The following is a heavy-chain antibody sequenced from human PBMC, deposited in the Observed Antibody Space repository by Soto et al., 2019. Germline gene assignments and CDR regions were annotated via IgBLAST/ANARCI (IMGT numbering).Heavy chain of an antibody. D-gene: IGHD3-10*01. V-gene: IGHV3-7*01. Sequence: EVQLVESGGGLVQPGGSLSLSCAASGFTFSSYWMSWVRQAPGKGLEWVAHIKQDGSEKYYVDSVKGRFTISRDNAKNSLSQLMSSLRAEATSVYYCATERGSGLPEERWFDSWGQGTLVTVSS. CDR2: IKQDGSEK. J-gene: IGHJ5*01. CDR1: GFTFSSYW. CDR3: ATERGSGLPEERWFDS.